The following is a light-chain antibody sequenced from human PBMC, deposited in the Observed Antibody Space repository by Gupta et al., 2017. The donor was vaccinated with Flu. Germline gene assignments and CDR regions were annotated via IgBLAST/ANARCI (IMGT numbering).Light chain of an antibody. CDR1: QSIGDY. J-gene: IGKJ4*01. Sequence: DIQMTQSPSSLSASVGDRVTITCRASQSIGDYLSWYQQRPGKAPKLLIYGASSLQSGVPSLFSGSGSKADFTLTISNLLPDVGATYYCQHNYGTPLTFGGGTKVESK. V-gene: IGKV1-39*01. CDR2: GAS. CDR3: QHNYGTPLT.